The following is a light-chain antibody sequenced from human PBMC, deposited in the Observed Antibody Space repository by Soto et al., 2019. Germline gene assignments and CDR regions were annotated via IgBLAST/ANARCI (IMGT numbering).Light chain of an antibody. CDR1: SSDVGGYNF. J-gene: IGLJ1*01. V-gene: IGLV2-8*01. Sequence: QSALTQPPSASGSPGQSVTISCTGTSSDVGGYNFVSWYQHHPGKAPKLMIYEVSKRPSGVPDRFSGSKSGNTASLTVSGLQAEDEADYYCSSYAGSNNFFFGTGTKLTVL. CDR2: EVS. CDR3: SSYAGSNNFF.